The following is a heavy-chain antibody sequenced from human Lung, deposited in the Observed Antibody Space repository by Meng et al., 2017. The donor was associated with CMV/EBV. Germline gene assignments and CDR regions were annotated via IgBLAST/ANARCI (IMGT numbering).Heavy chain of an antibody. D-gene: IGHD2-2*01. J-gene: IGHJ6*02. CDR2: ISSSGSTV. V-gene: IGHV3-48*03. CDR1: GFTFSSYE. Sequence: GGSLRLXCTASGFTFSSYEMNWVRQAPGKGLEWVSYISSSGSTVSYGDSVKGRFTISRDNAKNSLYLQMNSLRAEDTAVYYCARDRPTHLIYCSNDNCYSNAMDVWXQGTTVTVSS. CDR3: ARDRPTHLIYCSNDNCYSNAMDV.